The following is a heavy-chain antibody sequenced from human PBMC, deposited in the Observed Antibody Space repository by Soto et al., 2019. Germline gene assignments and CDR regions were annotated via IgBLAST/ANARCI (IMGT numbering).Heavy chain of an antibody. J-gene: IGHJ5*02. Sequence: ASETLSLTCAVSGGSISSSNWWSWVRQPPGKGLEWIGEIYHSGSTNYNPSLKSRVTISVDKSKNQFSLKLSSVTAADTAVYYCARVPLLYYYDSSGYYRGNWFDPWGQGTLVTVSS. CDR3: ARVPLLYYYDSSGYYRGNWFDP. CDR2: IYHSGST. V-gene: IGHV4-4*02. D-gene: IGHD3-22*01. CDR1: GGSISSSNW.